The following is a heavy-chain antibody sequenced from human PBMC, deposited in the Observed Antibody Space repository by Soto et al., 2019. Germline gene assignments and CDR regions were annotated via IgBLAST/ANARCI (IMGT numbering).Heavy chain of an antibody. CDR2: ISWNSGSI. Sequence: EVQLVESGGGLVQPGRSLRLSCAASGFTFDDYAMHWVRQAPGKGLEWVSGISWNSGSIGYADSVKGRFPISRDNAKNSLYLQMNSLRAEDTALYYSAKHRGLVLSFYFDYWGQGTLVTVSS. D-gene: IGHD6-19*01. V-gene: IGHV3-9*01. CDR1: GFTFDDYA. J-gene: IGHJ4*02. CDR3: AKHRGLVLSFYFDY.